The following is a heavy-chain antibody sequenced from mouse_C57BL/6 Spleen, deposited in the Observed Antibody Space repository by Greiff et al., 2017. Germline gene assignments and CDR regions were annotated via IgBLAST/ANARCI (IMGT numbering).Heavy chain of an antibody. CDR3: AREDGSSYGDYFDY. V-gene: IGHV1-64*01. J-gene: IGHJ2*01. Sequence: VQLQQPGAELVKPGASVKLSCKASGYTFTSYWMHWVKQRPGQGLEWIGIIHPNSGSTNYNEKFKSKASLTVDKSSSTPYMQLSSMTSQDSAVYYCAREDGSSYGDYFDYWGQGTTLTVSS. CDR1: GYTFTSYW. D-gene: IGHD1-1*01. CDR2: IHPNSGST.